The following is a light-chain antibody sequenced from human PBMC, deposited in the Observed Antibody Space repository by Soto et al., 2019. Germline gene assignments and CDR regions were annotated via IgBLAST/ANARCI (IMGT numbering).Light chain of an antibody. CDR1: QSVSNSY. CDR2: GAS. Sequence: DIVLTQSPGALSLSPGERATLSCRASQSVSNSYLAWYQHKPGQAPRLLIYGASSRATGIPDRFSGSGSGTDFTLTISRLEPEDFAVYYCQQYGSSPFTFGGGTKVEIK. V-gene: IGKV3-20*01. CDR3: QQYGSSPFT. J-gene: IGKJ4*01.